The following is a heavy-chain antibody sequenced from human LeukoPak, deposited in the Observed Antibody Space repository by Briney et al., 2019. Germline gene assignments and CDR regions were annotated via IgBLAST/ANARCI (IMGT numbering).Heavy chain of an antibody. D-gene: IGHD3-10*01. CDR2: IYTSGST. V-gene: IGHV4-4*07. CDR1: GGSISSYY. J-gene: IGHJ4*02. Sequence: SETLSLTCTVSGGSISSYYWSWIRQPAGKGLEWIGRIYTSGSTNYNPSLKTRVTMSVDTSKNQFSLKLSSVTAADTAVYYCARDLSSPLYYYGSGSYHYYFDYWCQGTRVTVSS. CDR3: ARDLSSPLYYYGSGSYHYYFDY.